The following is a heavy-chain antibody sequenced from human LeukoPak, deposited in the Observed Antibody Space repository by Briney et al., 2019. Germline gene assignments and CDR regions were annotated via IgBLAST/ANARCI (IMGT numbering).Heavy chain of an antibody. D-gene: IGHD4-17*01. CDR1: GVSISSSNSY. J-gene: IGHJ5*02. Sequence: PSETLSLTCTVSGVSISSSNSYWGWIRQPPGKGLEWIGYIYYSGSTNYNPSLKSRVTISVDTSKNQFSLKLSSVTAADTAVYYCARADYGDYVGNWFDPWGQGTLVTVSS. CDR2: IYYSGST. CDR3: ARADYGDYVGNWFDP. V-gene: IGHV4-61*05.